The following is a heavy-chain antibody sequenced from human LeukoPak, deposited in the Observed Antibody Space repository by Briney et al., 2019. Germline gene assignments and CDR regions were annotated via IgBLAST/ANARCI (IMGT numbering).Heavy chain of an antibody. J-gene: IGHJ4*02. CDR1: GYTFTSYY. V-gene: IGHV1-46*03. CDR3: AGLGDSSGYYYDY. Sequence: GASVKVSCKASGYTFTSYYMHWVRQAPGQGLEWMGIINPSGGSTSYAQKFQGRVTITADESTSTAYMELSSLRSEDTAVYYCAGLGDSSGYYYDYWGQGTLVTVSS. CDR2: INPSGGST. D-gene: IGHD3-22*01.